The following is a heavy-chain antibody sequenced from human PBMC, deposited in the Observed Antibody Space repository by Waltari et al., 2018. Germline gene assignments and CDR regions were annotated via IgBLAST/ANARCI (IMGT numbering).Heavy chain of an antibody. V-gene: IGHV3-21*01. CDR2: ISSSSTYI. D-gene: IGHD3-10*01. J-gene: IGHJ5*02. CDR1: GFTSSSYT. Sequence: EVQLVESGGGLVKPGRSLSLSCAASGFTSSSYTMNWVRQAPGRGLEWVSSISSSSTYISYADAVKGRFTISRDDAENSLYLQMDSLRAEDTAVYYCTRDLYGSGGDWFDPWGQGTLVTVSS. CDR3: TRDLYGSGGDWFDP.